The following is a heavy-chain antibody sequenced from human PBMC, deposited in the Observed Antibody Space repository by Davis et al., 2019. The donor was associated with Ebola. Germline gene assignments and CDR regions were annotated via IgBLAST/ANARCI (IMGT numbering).Heavy chain of an antibody. D-gene: IGHD4-23*01. CDR3: ARERAVAHFDY. V-gene: IGHV3-7*01. CDR1: GFTFSSYW. CDR2: IKQDGSEK. Sequence: GESLKISCAASGFTFSSYWMSWVRQAPGKGLEWVANIKQDGSEKYYVDSVKGRFTISRDNAKNSLYLQMNSLRAEDTAVYYCARERAVAHFDYWGQGTLVTVSS. J-gene: IGHJ4*02.